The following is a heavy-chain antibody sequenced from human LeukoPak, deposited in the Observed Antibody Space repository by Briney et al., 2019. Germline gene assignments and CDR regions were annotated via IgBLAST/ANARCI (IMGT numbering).Heavy chain of an antibody. D-gene: IGHD2-15*01. CDR3: AKGRGYCSGGSCYSGLDAFDI. J-gene: IGHJ3*02. V-gene: IGHV3-30*18. CDR1: GFTFSSYG. CDR2: ISYDGSNK. Sequence: GGSLRLSCAASGFTFSSYGMHWVRQAPGKGLEWVAVISYDGSNKYYADSVKGRFTISRDNSKNTLYLQMNSLRAEDTAVYYCAKGRGYCSGGSCYSGLDAFDIWGQGTMVTVSS.